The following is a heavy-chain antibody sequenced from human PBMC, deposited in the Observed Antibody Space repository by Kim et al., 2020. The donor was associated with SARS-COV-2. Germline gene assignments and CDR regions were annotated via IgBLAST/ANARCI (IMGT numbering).Heavy chain of an antibody. D-gene: IGHD3-10*01. Sequence: GSTYYNPSLKSRVTISVDTSKNQFSLKLSSVTAADTAVYYCARDSRGFDPWGQGTLVTVSS. V-gene: IGHV4-39*07. J-gene: IGHJ5*02. CDR3: ARDSRGFDP. CDR2: GST.